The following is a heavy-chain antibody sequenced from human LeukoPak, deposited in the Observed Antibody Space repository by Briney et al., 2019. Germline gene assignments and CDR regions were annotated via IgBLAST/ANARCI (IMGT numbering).Heavy chain of an antibody. V-gene: IGHV3-66*01. Sequence: GRSLRLSCAASGFTVSGNHMSWVRQAPGKGLEWVSVIYVAHSTSYADSVKGRFTISRDSSKSTVYLQMDSLRAEDTAVYYCARVQVGDYFDYWGQGTLVTVSS. CDR3: ARVQVGDYFDY. D-gene: IGHD1-26*01. J-gene: IGHJ4*02. CDR1: GFTVSGNH. CDR2: IYVAHST.